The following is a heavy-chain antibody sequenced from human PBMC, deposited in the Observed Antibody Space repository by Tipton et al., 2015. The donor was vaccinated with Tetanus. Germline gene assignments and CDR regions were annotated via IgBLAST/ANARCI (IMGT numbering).Heavy chain of an antibody. CDR2: INYSGST. CDR1: GGSFSGFY. Sequence: TLSLTCAVSGGSFSGFYWSWIRQPPGKGLEWIGYINYSGSTNYNPSLRSRVTISVDTSKKHFSLKLSSVTSADTAVYYCARAHYDIVWGSYRPSSAGYFFDYWGQGTLVIVSS. V-gene: IGHV4-59*01. CDR3: ARAHYDIVWGSYRPSSAGYFFDY. J-gene: IGHJ4*02. D-gene: IGHD3-16*02.